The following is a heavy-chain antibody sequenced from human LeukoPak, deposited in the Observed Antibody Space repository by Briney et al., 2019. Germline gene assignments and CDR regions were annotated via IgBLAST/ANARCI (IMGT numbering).Heavy chain of an antibody. Sequence: GGSLRLSCAASGFTFSSYSMHWVRQAPGKGLEWVSYISSSGSTIYYADSVKGRFTISRDNAKNSLYLQMNSLRAEDTAVYYCARSRVAVAGSDYWGQGTLVTVSS. CDR3: ARSRVAVAGSDY. CDR1: GFTFSSYS. D-gene: IGHD6-19*01. V-gene: IGHV3-48*04. J-gene: IGHJ4*02. CDR2: ISSSGSTI.